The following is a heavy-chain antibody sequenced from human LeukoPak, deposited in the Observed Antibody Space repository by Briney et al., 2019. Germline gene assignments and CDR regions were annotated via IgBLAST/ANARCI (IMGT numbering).Heavy chain of an antibody. CDR2: ISGSGGST. J-gene: IGHJ4*02. Sequence: GGSLRLSCAASGFTFSSYAMSWVRQAPGKGLEWVSAISGSGGSTYYADSVKGRFTISRDNSKNTLYLQMNSLRAEDTAVYYCARGSSSWYGSFDYWGQGTLVTVSS. V-gene: IGHV3-23*01. CDR3: ARGSSSWYGSFDY. CDR1: GFTFSSYA. D-gene: IGHD6-13*01.